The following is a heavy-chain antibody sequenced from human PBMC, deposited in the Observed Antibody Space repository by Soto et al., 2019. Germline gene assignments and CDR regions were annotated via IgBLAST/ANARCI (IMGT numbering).Heavy chain of an antibody. V-gene: IGHV3-30*18. CDR3: AKVLVPAAIWPYYYYGMDV. CDR2: ISYDGSNK. CDR1: GFTFSSYG. J-gene: IGHJ6*02. Sequence: GGSLRLSCAASGFTFSSYGMHWVRQAPGKGLEWVAVISYDGSNKYYADSVKGRFTISRDNSKNTLYLQMNSLRAEDTAVYYCAKVLVPAAIWPYYYYGMDVWGQGTTVTVSS. D-gene: IGHD2-2*02.